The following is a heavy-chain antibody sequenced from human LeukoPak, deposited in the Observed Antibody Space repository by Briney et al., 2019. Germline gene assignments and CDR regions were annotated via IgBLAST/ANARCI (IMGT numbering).Heavy chain of an antibody. CDR2: ITGGGDTT. V-gene: IGHV3-23*01. D-gene: IGHD5-18*01. CDR1: GFTFSSYA. Sequence: GGSLRLSCAASGFTFSSYAMTWVRQAPGKGLEWVSAITGGGDTTYYADSVKGRFTISRDNSKNTLYLQMNSLRAEDTAVYYCAKVLNSYGPYSYYYYMDVWGKGTTVTISS. CDR3: AKVLNSYGPYSYYYYMDV. J-gene: IGHJ6*03.